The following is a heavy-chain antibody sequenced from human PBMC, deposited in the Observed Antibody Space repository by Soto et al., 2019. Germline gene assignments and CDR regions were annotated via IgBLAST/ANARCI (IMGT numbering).Heavy chain of an antibody. D-gene: IGHD6-13*01. J-gene: IGHJ5*02. V-gene: IGHV1-69*08. CDR2: IIPILGIA. Sequence: QVQLVQSGAEVKKPGSSVKVSCKASGGTFSSYTISWVRQAPGQGLEWMGRIIPILGIANYAQKFQGRVTITADKSTSTDYMELSSLRSEDTAVYYCAREQIAAAGGANWFDPWGQGTLVTVSS. CDR3: AREQIAAAGGANWFDP. CDR1: GGTFSSYT.